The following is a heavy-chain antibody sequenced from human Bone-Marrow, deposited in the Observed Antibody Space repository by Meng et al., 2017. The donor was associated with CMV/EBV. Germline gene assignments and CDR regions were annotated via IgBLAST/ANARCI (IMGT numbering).Heavy chain of an antibody. CDR1: GFMFGTYG. CDR3: AKGLRSSDRTFDF. J-gene: IGHJ4*02. CDR2: IWNDGSDK. V-gene: IGHV3-33*06. D-gene: IGHD2-8*01. Sequence: GESLKISCAASGFMFGTYGMHWVRQGPGKGLEWVAVIWNDGSDKDYADSVKGRFTVFRDNSKNTLYVQMNSLRIDDTAVYYCAKGLRSSDRTFDFWGQGTLVTVSS.